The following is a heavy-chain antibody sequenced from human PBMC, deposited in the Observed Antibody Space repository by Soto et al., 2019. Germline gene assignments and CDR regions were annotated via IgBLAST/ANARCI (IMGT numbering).Heavy chain of an antibody. CDR3: ARVRNDDFWSGYYTGDY. D-gene: IGHD3-3*01. CDR1: GYTFTSSG. J-gene: IGHJ4*02. V-gene: IGHV1-18*01. CDR2: SSADNGNT. Sequence: ASVKVSCKASGYTFTSSGISWVRQSPGQGLEWMGWSSADNGNTNYAQKLQGRATMTTDTSTSTAYMELRGLRSDDTAVYYCARVRNDDFWSGYYTGDYWGQGTLVTVSS.